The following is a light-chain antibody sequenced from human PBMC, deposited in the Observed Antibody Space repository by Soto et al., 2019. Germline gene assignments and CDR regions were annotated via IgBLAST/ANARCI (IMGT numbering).Light chain of an antibody. CDR1: SSNIGGHLNP. Sequence: QSVLTQPPSASGTPGQRVTVSCSGSSSNIGGHLNPVYWFQQLPGSAPKLLLYKNNQRPSGVPDRFSGSTSAASASLAISGLRPEDEADYYCAAWDDSLSAYVFGTGTQLTVL. CDR2: KNN. V-gene: IGLV1-47*01. J-gene: IGLJ1*01. CDR3: AAWDDSLSAYV.